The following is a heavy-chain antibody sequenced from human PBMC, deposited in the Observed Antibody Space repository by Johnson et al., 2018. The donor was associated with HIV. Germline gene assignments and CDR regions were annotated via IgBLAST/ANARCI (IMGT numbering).Heavy chain of an antibody. D-gene: IGHD6-6*01. J-gene: IGHJ3*02. CDR2: INWNGGST. Sequence: VQLVESGGGVVQPGRSLRLSCAASGFTFDDYGMSWVRQAPGKGLEWVSGINWNGGSTGDADSVKGRFTISRDNAKNSLYLQMNSLRAEDTALYYCARAWYSSSAFDIWGQGTMVTVSS. CDR1: GFTFDDYG. CDR3: ARAWYSSSAFDI. V-gene: IGHV3-20*04.